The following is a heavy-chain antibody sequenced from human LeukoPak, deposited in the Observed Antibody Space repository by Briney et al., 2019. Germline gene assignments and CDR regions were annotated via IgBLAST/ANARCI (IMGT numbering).Heavy chain of an antibody. Sequence: PSETLSLTCTVSGGSISSYYWSWIRQPAGKGLEWPGRIYTSGSTNYNPSLKSRVTMSVDTSKNQFSLKLSSVTAADTAVYYCARERDLGIAAAGTYFDWGQGTLVTVSS. V-gene: IGHV4-4*07. CDR3: ARERDLGIAAAGTYFD. CDR1: GGSISSYY. CDR2: IYTSGST. J-gene: IGHJ4*02. D-gene: IGHD6-13*01.